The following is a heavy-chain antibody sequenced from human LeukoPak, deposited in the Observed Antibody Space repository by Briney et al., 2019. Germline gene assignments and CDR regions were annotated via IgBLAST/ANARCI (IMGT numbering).Heavy chain of an antibody. D-gene: IGHD2-15*01. CDR3: AKQPRFCSGGSCYSHWDFDL. Sequence: SESLSLXCAVSDYSSSSGYYWGWILQPPGKGLEWIGSISYSGSTYYNPSLKSRVTISVDTSKNQFSLKLSSVTPADTAVYYCAKQPRFCSGGSCYSHWDFDLWGRGTLVTVSS. J-gene: IGHJ2*01. CDR1: DYSSSSGYY. CDR2: ISYSGST. V-gene: IGHV4-38-2*01.